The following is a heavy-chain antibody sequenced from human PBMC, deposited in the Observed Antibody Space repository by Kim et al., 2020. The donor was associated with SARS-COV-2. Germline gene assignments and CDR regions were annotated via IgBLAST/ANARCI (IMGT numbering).Heavy chain of an antibody. J-gene: IGHJ4*02. V-gene: IGHV3-23*01. CDR1: AFTLSNYA. CDR2: IGGGSTNT. Sequence: GGSLRLSCAASAFTLSNYAMSWVRQAPGKGLEWVSAIGGGSTNTYYADSVKGRFTISRDTSKNTLFLQMNSLRAEDTALYYCVSLAGNPMAGFWGQGTLVTVSS. D-gene: IGHD6-19*01. CDR3: VSLAGNPMAGF.